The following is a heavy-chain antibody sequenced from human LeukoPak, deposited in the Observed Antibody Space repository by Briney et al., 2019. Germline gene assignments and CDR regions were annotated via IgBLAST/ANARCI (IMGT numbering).Heavy chain of an antibody. D-gene: IGHD1-26*01. V-gene: IGHV3-15*01. J-gene: IGHJ4*02. CDR1: GFTFSNAW. CDR2: IKSKTDGGTT. Sequence: GGSLRLSCAASGFTFSNAWMSWVRQAPGKGLEWVGRIKSKTDGGTTDYAAPVKGRFTISRDDSKNTLYLQMNSLKTEDTAVYYCVKDRGWRGRGSYAVMDYWGRGALVTVSS. CDR3: VKDRGWRGRGSYAVMDY.